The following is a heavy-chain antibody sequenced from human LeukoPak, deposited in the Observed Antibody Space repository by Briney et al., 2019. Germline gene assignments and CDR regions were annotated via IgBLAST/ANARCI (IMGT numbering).Heavy chain of an antibody. CDR2: IDRSGVT. J-gene: IGHJ5*02. V-gene: IGHV3-53*01. CDR3: AKDYRAHPLRPNWLDP. CDR1: GFTVHSNY. D-gene: IGHD1-26*01. Sequence: GGSLRLSGAASGFTVHSNYMSWVRQAPGKGLEWVSVIDRSGVTHYADSVKGRFTISRDNSKNTLYLQMNSLRAEDTGVYYCAKDYRAHPLRPNWLDPWGQGTLVTVSS.